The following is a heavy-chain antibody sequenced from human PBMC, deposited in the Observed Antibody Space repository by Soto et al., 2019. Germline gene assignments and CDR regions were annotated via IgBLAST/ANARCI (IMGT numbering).Heavy chain of an antibody. CDR2: ISSGSKTI. CDR1: GFTFSSYS. J-gene: IGHJ4*02. CDR3: AREDILGARSFDY. V-gene: IGHV3-48*02. Sequence: PGGSLRLSCVASGFTFSSYSVNWVRQAPGKGLEWVSYISSGSKTIYYADPVKGRFTVSRDNAKNSQFLQMNSLRDDDTAVYYCAREDILGARSFDYWGRGALVTVSS. D-gene: IGHD1-26*01.